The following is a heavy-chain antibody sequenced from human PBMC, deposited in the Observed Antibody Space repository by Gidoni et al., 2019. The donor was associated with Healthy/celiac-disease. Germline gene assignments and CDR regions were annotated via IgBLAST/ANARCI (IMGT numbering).Heavy chain of an antibody. CDR3: ARDQGGSGWYRY. V-gene: IGHV4-59*01. D-gene: IGHD6-19*01. CDR2: IYYSGST. J-gene: IGHJ4*02. CDR1: GGSISSYY. Sequence: QVQLQESGPGRVKPSETLSLTCPVPGGSISSYYWSWIRQPPGKGLEWIGYIYYSGSTNYNPSLKSRVTISVDTSKNQFSLKLSSVTAADTAVYYCARDQGGSGWYRYWGQGTLVTVSS.